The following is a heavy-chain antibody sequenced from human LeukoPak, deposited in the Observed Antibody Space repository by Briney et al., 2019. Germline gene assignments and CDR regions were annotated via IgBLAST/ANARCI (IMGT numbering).Heavy chain of an antibody. D-gene: IGHD3-10*01. Sequence: GGSLRLSCAASGFTFSNYGMSWVRQAPGKGLEWVANIKQDGSEKYYVDSVKGRFTISRDNAKNSLYLRMNSLRAEDTAVYYCARDYYPFSWGQGTMVTVSS. J-gene: IGHJ3*01. CDR3: ARDYYPFS. V-gene: IGHV3-7*01. CDR1: GFTFSNYG. CDR2: IKQDGSEK.